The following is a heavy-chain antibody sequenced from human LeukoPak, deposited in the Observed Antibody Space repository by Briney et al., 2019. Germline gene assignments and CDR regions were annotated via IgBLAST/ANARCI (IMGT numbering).Heavy chain of an antibody. CDR2: IYSGGST. V-gene: IGHV3-66*02. J-gene: IGHJ4*02. D-gene: IGHD5-18*01. CDR1: GFTVSINY. CDR3: PRLTRGYSYGYEGGLDY. Sequence: GGSLRLSCAPSGFTVSINYMRWLRQSPGKGLVGVSVIYSGGSTYYADSVKGRFTISSDNSKNKLYLQMNSLRAEDTAVYYCPRLTRGYSYGYEGGLDYWRQGTVVTVSS.